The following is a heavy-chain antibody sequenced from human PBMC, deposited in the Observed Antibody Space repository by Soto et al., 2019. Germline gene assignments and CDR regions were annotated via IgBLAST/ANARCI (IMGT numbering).Heavy chain of an antibody. CDR1: GFSVGGNY. CDR2: TYSGGNP. J-gene: IGHJ5*02. CDR3: ARGPNSDT. V-gene: IGHV3-53*01. Sequence: PGGSLRLSCAASGFSVGGNYMSWARLAPGKGLECVSLTYSGGNPYYADSVRGRFTLSRDNSENTLYLQMNSLRVGDTAVYFCARGPNSDTWGQGTLVTVSS.